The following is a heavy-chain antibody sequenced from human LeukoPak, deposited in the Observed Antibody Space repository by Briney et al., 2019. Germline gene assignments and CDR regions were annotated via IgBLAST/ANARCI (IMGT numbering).Heavy chain of an antibody. V-gene: IGHV3-53*01. CDR1: GFTVSSTS. CDR2: IYSGGST. D-gene: IGHD3-22*01. J-gene: IGHJ4*02. Sequence: PGGSLRLSCAASGFTVSSTSMTWVRQAPGKGLEWVSVIYSGGSTSSADSVKGRFTISRDNSKNSLYLQMNSLRAEDTAVYYCARPTYDSSGYYDYWGQGTLVTVSS. CDR3: ARPTYDSSGYYDY.